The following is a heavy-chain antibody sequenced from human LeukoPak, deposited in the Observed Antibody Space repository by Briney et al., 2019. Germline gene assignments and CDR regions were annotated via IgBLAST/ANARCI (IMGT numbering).Heavy chain of an antibody. V-gene: IGHV4-4*07. CDR2: IYTSGST. Sequence: SETLSLTCTVSGGSISRYYWSWIRQSAGKGLEWIGRIYTSGSTNYNPSLKSRVTMSVDTSKNQFSLKLSSVTAADTAVYYCAREGGSGSYMFDYWGQGTLVTVSS. CDR3: AREGGSGSYMFDY. J-gene: IGHJ4*02. CDR1: GGSISRYY. D-gene: IGHD3-10*01.